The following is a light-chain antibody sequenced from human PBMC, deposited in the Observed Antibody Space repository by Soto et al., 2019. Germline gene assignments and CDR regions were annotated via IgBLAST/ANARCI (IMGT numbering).Light chain of an antibody. Sequence: QSVLTQPPSASGTPGQRVTISCSGSSSNIGGNTVNWYQQLPGTAPKLLIYSNNQRPSGVPDRFSGSKSGTSASLAISGLQSEDEADYYCCSYAGSYTFYVFGTGTKVTVL. J-gene: IGLJ1*01. V-gene: IGLV1-44*01. CDR3: CSYAGSYTFYV. CDR2: SNN. CDR1: SSNIGGNT.